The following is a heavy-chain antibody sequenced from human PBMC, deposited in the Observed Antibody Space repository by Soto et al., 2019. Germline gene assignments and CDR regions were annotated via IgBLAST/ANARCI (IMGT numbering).Heavy chain of an antibody. Sequence: SETLSLTCTVSGGSINSYYWSWIRQPPGKGLEWIGYIHYSGSTNYNPSLKSRVTMSVDTSKNQFSLKLTSLTAADTAVYYCARDKGTTGPRWFASWGQGTLVTVSS. CDR1: GGSINSYY. D-gene: IGHD1-1*01. J-gene: IGHJ5*01. CDR3: ARDKGTTGPRWFAS. V-gene: IGHV4-59*01. CDR2: IHYSGST.